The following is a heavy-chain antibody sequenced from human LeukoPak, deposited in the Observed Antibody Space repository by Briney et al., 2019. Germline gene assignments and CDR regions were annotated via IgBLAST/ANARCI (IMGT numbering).Heavy chain of an antibody. J-gene: IGHJ1*01. D-gene: IGHD3-22*01. Sequence: GGSLRLSCAASGFTFSSYSMNWVRQAPGKGLEWVSSISSSSSYIYYADSVKGRFTISRDNAKNSLYLQMNSLRAEDTAVYYCARDYDSSGYYAEYFQHWGQGTLVTVSS. CDR1: GFTFSSYS. CDR2: ISSSSSYI. CDR3: ARDYDSSGYYAEYFQH. V-gene: IGHV3-21*01.